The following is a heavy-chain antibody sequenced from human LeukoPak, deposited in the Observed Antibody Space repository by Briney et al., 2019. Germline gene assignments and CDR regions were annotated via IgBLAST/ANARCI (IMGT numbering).Heavy chain of an antibody. CDR2: INTDGSIT. J-gene: IGHJ4*02. V-gene: IGHV3-74*01. CDR3: ASSDYYDSSGSFDY. D-gene: IGHD3-22*01. Sequence: GGSLRLSCAASGFTFSDYWIHWVRQAPGKGLVWVSRINTDGSITNYADSVKGRFSISRDNSKNTLYLQMNSLRAEDTAVYYCASSDYYDSSGSFDYWGQGTLVTVSS. CDR1: GFTFSDYW.